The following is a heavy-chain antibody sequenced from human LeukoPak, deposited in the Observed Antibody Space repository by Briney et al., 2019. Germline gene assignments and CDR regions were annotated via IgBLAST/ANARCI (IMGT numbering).Heavy chain of an antibody. CDR3: TRMTTGHDY. J-gene: IGHJ4*02. Sequence: PSETLSLTCAVSGVSFDDYYWAWVRQTPGKGLEWIGEINHSGYTNDSPCLKSRVTLSIDTSRKQFSLNLRSVTVADAGIYYCTRMTTGHDYWGQGTLVTVSS. V-gene: IGHV4-34*01. CDR2: INHSGYT. CDR1: GVSFDDYY. D-gene: IGHD4-17*01.